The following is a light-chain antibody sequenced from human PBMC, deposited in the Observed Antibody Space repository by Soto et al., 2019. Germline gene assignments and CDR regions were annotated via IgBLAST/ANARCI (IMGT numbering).Light chain of an antibody. J-gene: IGKJ3*01. Sequence: DIQMTQSPSSLSASVGDRVTITCRASQGISNFLAWYQQKPGKVPKVLIYAASTLQSGVPSRFSGSGSGTDFTFTISSLQSEDVATYYCQVYNSAPPVTFGPGTKVDIK. V-gene: IGKV1-27*01. CDR1: QGISNF. CDR3: QVYNSAPPVT. CDR2: AAS.